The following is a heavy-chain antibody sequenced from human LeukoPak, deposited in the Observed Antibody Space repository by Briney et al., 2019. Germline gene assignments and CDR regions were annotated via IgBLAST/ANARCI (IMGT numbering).Heavy chain of an antibody. Sequence: SETLSLTCTVSGGSISSYYWSWLRQPPGKGLEWIGYIYYSGSTNYNPSLTSRVTISVDTSKNQFSLKLSSVTAADTAVYYCARVKAAAGLIDYWGQGTLVTVSS. V-gene: IGHV4-59*01. CDR1: GGSISSYY. D-gene: IGHD6-13*01. J-gene: IGHJ4*02. CDR2: IYYSGST. CDR3: ARVKAAAGLIDY.